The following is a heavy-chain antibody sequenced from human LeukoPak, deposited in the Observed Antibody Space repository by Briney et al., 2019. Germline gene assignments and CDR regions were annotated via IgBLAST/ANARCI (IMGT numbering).Heavy chain of an antibody. D-gene: IGHD2-2*01. CDR1: GGSISSYY. V-gene: IGHV4-59*08. CDR2: IYYSGST. CDR3: ARHRRCSSTSCLFDY. J-gene: IGHJ4*02. Sequence: SGTLSLTCTVSGGSISSYYGSCIRQPPGKGLEWSGDIYYSGSTNDNPSLKSRVTISVDTSKNQFSLKLSSVTAADTAVYYCARHRRCSSTSCLFDYWGQGTLVTVSS.